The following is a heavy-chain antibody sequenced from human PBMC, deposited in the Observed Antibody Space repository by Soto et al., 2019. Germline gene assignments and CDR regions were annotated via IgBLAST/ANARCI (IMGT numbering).Heavy chain of an antibody. Sequence: GASVKVSCKASGFTFTSSAVQWVRQARGQRLEWIGWIVVGSGNTNYAQKFQERVTITRDMSTSTAYMELSSLRSEDTAVYYCAAEGCSGASCYSGGYYYYGMDVWGQGTTVTVSS. D-gene: IGHD2-15*01. CDR1: GFTFTSSA. CDR2: IVVGSGNT. V-gene: IGHV1-58*01. CDR3: AAEGCSGASCYSGGYYYYGMDV. J-gene: IGHJ6*02.